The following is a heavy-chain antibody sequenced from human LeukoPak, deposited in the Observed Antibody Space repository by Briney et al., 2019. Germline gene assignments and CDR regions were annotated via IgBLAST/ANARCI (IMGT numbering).Heavy chain of an antibody. D-gene: IGHD3-22*01. J-gene: IGHJ4*02. CDR2: IYYSGST. Sequence: PSETLSLTCTVSGGSLTSYYWSWVRQPPGKGLEWIGNIYYSGSTNYNPSLKTRVTISVDTSKNQFSLMLTSVTAADTAMYYCARSTTYYFDSSGYPVFDYWGQGTLVTVSS. CDR3: ARSTTYYFDSSGYPVFDY. V-gene: IGHV4-59*01. CDR1: GGSLTSYY.